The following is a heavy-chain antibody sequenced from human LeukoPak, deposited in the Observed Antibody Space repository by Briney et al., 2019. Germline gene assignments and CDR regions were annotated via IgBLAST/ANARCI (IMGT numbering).Heavy chain of an antibody. CDR3: ARSPLNTIFGVVDY. V-gene: IGHV3-21*01. D-gene: IGHD3-3*01. CDR1: GFTLSSYN. J-gene: IGHJ4*02. Sequence: GGSLRLSCVASGFTLSSYNMKWVRQAPGKRLEWVSSISWRSSDIEYADSVKGRFTISRDIDKKSLYLQMNSLRVEDTAVYYCARSPLNTIFGVVDYWGQGTLVTVSS. CDR2: ISWRSSDI.